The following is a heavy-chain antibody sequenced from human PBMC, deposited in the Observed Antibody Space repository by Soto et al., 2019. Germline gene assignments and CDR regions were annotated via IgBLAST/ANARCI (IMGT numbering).Heavy chain of an antibody. Sequence: QVQLVQSGAEVKKPGASVKVSCKASGYNFSRYYFHWVRQGPGQGLEWMGIISPTGGGRTTYAQSCQGRVTMTRDTSTSTVDMELSSLRSEDTAVYYCAQVGDNDGDPDLDYYYDGLDVWGQGTTVTVSS. J-gene: IGHJ6*02. D-gene: IGHD4-17*01. CDR2: ISPTGGGRT. CDR1: GYNFSRYY. V-gene: IGHV1-46*01. CDR3: AQVGDNDGDPDLDYYYDGLDV.